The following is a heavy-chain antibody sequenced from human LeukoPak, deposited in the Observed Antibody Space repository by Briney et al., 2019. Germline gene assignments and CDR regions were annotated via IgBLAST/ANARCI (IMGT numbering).Heavy chain of an antibody. CDR2: IIPIFGTA. Sequence: SVKVSCKASGGTFSSYAISWVRQAPGQGLEWMGGIIPIFGTANYAQKFQGRVTMTRNTSISTAYMELSSLRSEDTAVYYCARGYSYGYVGTYYYYMDVWGKGTTVTISS. D-gene: IGHD5-18*01. CDR1: GGTFSSYA. V-gene: IGHV1-69*05. J-gene: IGHJ6*03. CDR3: ARGYSYGYVGTYYYYMDV.